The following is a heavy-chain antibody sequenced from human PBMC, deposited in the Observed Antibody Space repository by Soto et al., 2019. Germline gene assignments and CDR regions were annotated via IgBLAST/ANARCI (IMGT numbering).Heavy chain of an antibody. Sequence: ASVKVSCKASGYTFTSYGISWVRQAPGQGLEWMGWISAYNGNTNYAQKLQGRVTMTTDTSTSTAYMELRSLRSDDTAVYYCAGSLYCSSTSCYNWFDPWGQGTLVTVSS. V-gene: IGHV1-18*01. D-gene: IGHD2-2*01. CDR1: GYTFTSYG. CDR2: ISAYNGNT. CDR3: AGSLYCSSTSCYNWFDP. J-gene: IGHJ5*02.